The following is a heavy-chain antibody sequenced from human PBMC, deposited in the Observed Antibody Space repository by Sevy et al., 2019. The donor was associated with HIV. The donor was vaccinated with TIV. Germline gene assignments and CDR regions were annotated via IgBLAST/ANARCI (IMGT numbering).Heavy chain of an antibody. CDR1: GFSFSSYA. CDR2: ISYDGSNK. Sequence: GGSLRLSCAASGFSFSSYAMHWVSQAPGKGLEWVAVISYDGSNKYYADSVKGRFTISRDNSKNTLYLQMNSLRAEDTAVYYCARTQDILYYFDYWGQGTLVTVSS. J-gene: IGHJ4*02. CDR3: ARTQDILYYFDY. D-gene: IGHD2-15*01. V-gene: IGHV3-30-3*01.